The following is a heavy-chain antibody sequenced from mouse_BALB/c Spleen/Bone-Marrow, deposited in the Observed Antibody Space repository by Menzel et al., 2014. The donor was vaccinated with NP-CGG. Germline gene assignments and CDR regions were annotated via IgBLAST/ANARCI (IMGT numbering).Heavy chain of an antibody. CDR3: ARELTGPRFAY. V-gene: IGHV3-6*02. Sequence: EVQRVESGPSLVKPSQSLSLTCSVTGYSITSGYYWNWIRQFPGNKLEWMGYISYDGNNNYNPSLKNRISITRDTSKNQFFLKLNSVTIEDTATYYCARELTGPRFAYWGQGTLVTVSA. CDR2: ISYDGNN. J-gene: IGHJ3*01. D-gene: IGHD4-1*01. CDR1: GYSITSGYY.